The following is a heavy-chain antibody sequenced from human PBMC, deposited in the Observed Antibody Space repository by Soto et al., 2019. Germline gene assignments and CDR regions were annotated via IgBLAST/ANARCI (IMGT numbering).Heavy chain of an antibody. CDR2: INHSGST. CDR3: ARDLTNYGDYYAFDI. Sequence: SETLSLTCAVYGGSFSGYYWSWIRQPPGKGLEWIGGINHSGSTNYNPSLKSRVTISVDTSKNQFSLKLSSVTAADTAVYYCARDLTNYGDYYAFDIWGQGTMVTVS. D-gene: IGHD4-17*01. V-gene: IGHV4-34*01. CDR1: GGSFSGYY. J-gene: IGHJ3*02.